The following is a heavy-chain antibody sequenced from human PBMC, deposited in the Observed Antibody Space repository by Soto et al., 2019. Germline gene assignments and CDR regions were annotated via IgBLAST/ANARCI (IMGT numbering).Heavy chain of an antibody. D-gene: IGHD3-9*01. CDR2: IYYSGST. CDR1: DGSISSYY. CDR3: ARELRYFDWLTQTDYYYYMDV. J-gene: IGHJ6*03. Sequence: SETLSLTCTVSDGSISSYYWSRIRQPPGKGLEWIGYIYYSGSTNYNPSLKSRVTISVDTSKNQFSLKLSSVTAADTAVYYCARELRYFDWLTQTDYYYYMDVWGGGTTVTVSS. V-gene: IGHV4-59*01.